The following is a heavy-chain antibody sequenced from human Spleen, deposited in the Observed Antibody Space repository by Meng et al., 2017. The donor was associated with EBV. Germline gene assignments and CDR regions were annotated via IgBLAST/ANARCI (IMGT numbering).Heavy chain of an antibody. J-gene: IGHJ5*02. V-gene: IGHV4-30-2*01. D-gene: IGHD4-11*01. Sequence: QVQRPESGSGLVKPSQTLSLTCAVSGDSISIGGSWSWIRQPPGKGLEWIGHIYHSGSTYHNPSLKSRVTMSVDRTKNQFSLRLISVTAADTAMYFCARQRPGASVDYFDPWGQGILVTVSS. CDR3: ARQRPGASVDYFDP. CDR2: IYHSGST. CDR1: GDSISIGGS.